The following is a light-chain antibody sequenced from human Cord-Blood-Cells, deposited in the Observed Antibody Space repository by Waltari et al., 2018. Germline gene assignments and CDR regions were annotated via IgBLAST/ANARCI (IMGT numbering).Light chain of an antibody. J-gene: IGLJ2*01. CDR2: DVS. V-gene: IGLV2-14*01. CDR1: SSDVGGYHY. CDR3: SSYTSSSTLVV. Sequence: QSALTQPASVSGSPGQSITISCTGTSSDVGGYHYVSWYQQHPGKAPKLMIYDVSNRPSGVSNRFSGSKSGNTASLTISGLQAEDEADYYCSSYTSSSTLVVFSGGTKLTVL.